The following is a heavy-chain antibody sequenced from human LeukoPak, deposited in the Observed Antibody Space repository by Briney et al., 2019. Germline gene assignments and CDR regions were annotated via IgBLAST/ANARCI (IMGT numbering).Heavy chain of an antibody. CDR1: GGSISSSNW. J-gene: IGHJ4*02. CDR2: IYYSGST. V-gene: IGHV4-4*02. CDR3: ARDYVGGTYRYTDY. D-gene: IGHD3-16*02. Sequence: PSETLSLTCAVSGGSISSSNWWSWVRQPPGKGPEWIGSIYYSGSTHSNPSLKSRVAMSVDTSKNQFSLKLSSVTAADTAVYYCARDYVGGTYRYTDYWGQGTLVTVSS.